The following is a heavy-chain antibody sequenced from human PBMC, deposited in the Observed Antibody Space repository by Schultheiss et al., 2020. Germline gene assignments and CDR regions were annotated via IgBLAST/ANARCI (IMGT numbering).Heavy chain of an antibody. D-gene: IGHD2-2*03. CDR3: ARQAPLDIVVDANPNYYYYYGMDV. V-gene: IGHV4-61*05. J-gene: IGHJ6*02. CDR1: GYSISSGYY. CDR2: IYYSGST. Sequence: SETLSLTCAVSGYSISSGYYWSWIRQPPGKGLEWIGYIYYSGSTNYNPSLKSRVTISVDKSKNQFSLKLSSVTAADTAVYYCARQAPLDIVVDANPNYYYYYGMDVWGQGTTVTVSS.